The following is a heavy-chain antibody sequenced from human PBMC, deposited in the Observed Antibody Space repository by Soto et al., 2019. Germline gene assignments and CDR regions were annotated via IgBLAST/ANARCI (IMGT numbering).Heavy chain of an antibody. CDR2: INHSGST. D-gene: IGHD2-2*01. CDR1: GGSFSGYY. CDR3: ARASRGNTSSRNPNWFDP. J-gene: IGHJ5*02. V-gene: IGHV4-34*01. Sequence: PSETLSLTCAVYGGSFSGYYWSWIRQPPGKGLEWIGEINHSGSTNYNPSLKSRVTISVDTSKNQFSLKLSSVTAADTAVYYCARASRGNTSSRNPNWFDPWGQGTLVTVSS.